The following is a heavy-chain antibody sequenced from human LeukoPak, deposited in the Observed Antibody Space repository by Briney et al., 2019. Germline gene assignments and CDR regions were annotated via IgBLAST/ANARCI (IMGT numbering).Heavy chain of an antibody. D-gene: IGHD3-9*01. J-gene: IGHJ5*02. Sequence: ASVKVSCKASGYTFTSYGISWVRQAPGQGLEWMGWISAYNGNTNYAQKLQGRVTMTTDTSTSTAYMELRSLRSDDTAVYYCAKVGDVLRYFDWLLESNWFDPWGQGTLVTVSS. CDR3: AKVGDVLRYFDWLLESNWFDP. V-gene: IGHV1-18*01. CDR1: GYTFTSYG. CDR2: ISAYNGNT.